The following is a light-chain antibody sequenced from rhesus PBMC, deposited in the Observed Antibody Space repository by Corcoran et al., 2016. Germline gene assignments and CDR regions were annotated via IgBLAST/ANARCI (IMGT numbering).Light chain of an antibody. CDR3: QVYNNWIFT. CDR1: QSVYHD. J-gene: IGKJ3*01. V-gene: IGKV3S9*01. Sequence: EIVMTQSPATLSLSPGQRATLSCTASQSVYHDVAWYHQKPEQAPRLLIFDTSSRATGIPDRFSGSGSGKDFTLIISSLEPEDGGTYYCQVYNNWIFTFGPGTKLDLE. CDR2: DTS.